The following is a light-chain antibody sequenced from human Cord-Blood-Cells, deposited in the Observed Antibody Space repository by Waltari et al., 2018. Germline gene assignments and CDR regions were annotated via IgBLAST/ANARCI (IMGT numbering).Light chain of an antibody. Sequence: DLVMTQSPDSLAVSLGERATTNCNSRPSVLHSSDNENYLSWYQQKPGQPPMLLICWASNRESGVPDRFSGSGSETDFTLTISSQQGEDVAVYYGQKYYITPYTFGQGTKLEIK. V-gene: IGKV4-1*01. CDR1: PSVLHSSDNENY. CDR3: QKYYITPYT. J-gene: IGKJ2*01. CDR2: WAS.